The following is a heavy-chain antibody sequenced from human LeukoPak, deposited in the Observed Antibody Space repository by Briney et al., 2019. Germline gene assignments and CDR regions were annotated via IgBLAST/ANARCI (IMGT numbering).Heavy chain of an antibody. D-gene: IGHD5-12*01. CDR2: INPNSGGT. J-gene: IGHJ4*02. CDR1: GYTFTGYY. CDR3: ARGVVATIFSRRYYFDY. V-gene: IGHV1-2*04. Sequence: ASVKVSCKASGYTFTGYYMHWVRQAPGQGLEWMGWINPNSGGTNYAQKFQGWVTMTRDTSISTAYKELSRLRSDDTAVYYCARGVVATIFSRRYYFDYWGQGTLVTVSS.